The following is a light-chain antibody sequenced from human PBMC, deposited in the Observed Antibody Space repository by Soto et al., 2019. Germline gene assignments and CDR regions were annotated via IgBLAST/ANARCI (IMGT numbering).Light chain of an antibody. Sequence: DIQMTQSPSSLSASVGDRVTITCQASDDISNYLNWYQQKPGQAPKVLIYDASHLESGVPSRFSGGGSGTEVTFTISSLQAEDIATYYCQQYANLPLTVGPWTKVDI. CDR3: QQYANLPLT. V-gene: IGKV1-33*01. J-gene: IGKJ3*01. CDR1: DDISNY. CDR2: DAS.